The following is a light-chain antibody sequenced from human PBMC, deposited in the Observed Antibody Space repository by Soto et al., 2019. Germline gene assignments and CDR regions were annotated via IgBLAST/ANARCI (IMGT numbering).Light chain of an antibody. CDR2: AAS. J-gene: IGKJ1*01. V-gene: IGKV1-39*01. Sequence: DIQMTQSPSSLSASVGDRVTITCRASQNITNYFNWYQQKPGKPPRLLIYAASSLQSGVPSRFSGSGSGTDFTLTITNLQPEDFATYSCQQSYNSPQTFGQGTKVDIK. CDR3: QQSYNSPQT. CDR1: QNITNY.